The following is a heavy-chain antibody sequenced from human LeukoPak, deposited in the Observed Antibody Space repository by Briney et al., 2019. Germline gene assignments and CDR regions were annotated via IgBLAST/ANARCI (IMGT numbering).Heavy chain of an antibody. V-gene: IGHV4-59*01. CDR3: ASGIQEGLLPQDAFDI. Sequence: SETLSLTCTVSGGSISSYYWSWIRQPPGKGLEWIGYIYYSGSTNYNPSLKSRVTISVDMSKNQFSLKLSSVTAADTAVYYCASGIQEGLLPQDAFDIWGQGTMVTVSS. J-gene: IGHJ3*02. CDR1: GGSISSYY. D-gene: IGHD3-10*01. CDR2: IYYSGST.